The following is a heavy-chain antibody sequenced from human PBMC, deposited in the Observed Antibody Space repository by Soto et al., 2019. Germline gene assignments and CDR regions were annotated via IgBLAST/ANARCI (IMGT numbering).Heavy chain of an antibody. CDR2: IWYDGSNK. V-gene: IGHV3-33*01. D-gene: IGHD3-10*01. J-gene: IGHJ4*02. Sequence: GGSLRLSCAASGFTFSSYGMHWVRQAPGKGLEWVAVIWYDGSNKYYADSVKGRFTISRDNSKNTLYLQMNSLRAEDTAVYYCARVFIEYYYGSGSYPTYYFDYWGQGTLVTVSS. CDR1: GFTFSSYG. CDR3: ARVFIEYYYGSGSYPTYYFDY.